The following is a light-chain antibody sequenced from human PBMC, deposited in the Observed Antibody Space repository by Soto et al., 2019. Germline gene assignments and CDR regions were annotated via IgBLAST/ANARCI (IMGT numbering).Light chain of an antibody. CDR3: QQCNWPLT. CDR2: DAS. CDR1: QSVSSN. V-gene: IGKV3-15*01. J-gene: IGKJ4*01. Sequence: EIVLTQSPATLSVSPGERATLSCRASQSVSSNLAWYQQKPGQAPRILIYDASTRATGIPDRFSGSGSETEFTLTISSLQSEDFAVYYCQQCNWPLTFGGGTKVDI.